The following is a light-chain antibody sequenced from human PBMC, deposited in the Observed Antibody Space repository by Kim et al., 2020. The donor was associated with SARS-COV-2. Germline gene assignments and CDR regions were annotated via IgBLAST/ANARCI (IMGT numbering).Light chain of an antibody. Sequence: ATRSVSPGERATLSCRASQSVSSHLAWYQQKPGQPPRLLIYGASTRATGIPARFSGSGSGTEFTLTISSLQSEDFAVYYCQHPGTFGQGTKVDIK. V-gene: IGKV3-15*01. CDR1: QSVSSH. CDR2: GAS. CDR3: QHPGT. J-gene: IGKJ1*01.